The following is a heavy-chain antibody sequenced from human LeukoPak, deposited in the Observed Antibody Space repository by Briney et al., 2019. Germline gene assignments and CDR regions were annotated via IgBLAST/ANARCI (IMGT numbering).Heavy chain of an antibody. CDR3: ARVAEAAAFDS. D-gene: IGHD6-13*01. CDR2: ISRNSRYI. J-gene: IGHJ4*02. Sequence: GGSLRLSCAASGFTLSSYAMNWVRQAPGKGLEWVSSISRNSRYIYYADSMRGRFTISRDNAKNSLYLQMNSLKPEDTAVYYCARVAEAAAFDSWGQGTLVTVSS. V-gene: IGHV3-21*06. CDR1: GFTLSSYA.